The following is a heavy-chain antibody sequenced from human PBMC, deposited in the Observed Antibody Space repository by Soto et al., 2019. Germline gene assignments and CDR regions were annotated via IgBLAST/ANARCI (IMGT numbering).Heavy chain of an antibody. D-gene: IGHD3-22*01. CDR2: ISDSGSII. V-gene: IGHV3-11*01. Sequence: LRLSCAASGFTFSDNYMSWIRQAPGKGLEWVSYISDSGSIIYCADSVKGRFTISRDNAKKSLYLQLNSLRAEDTAVYFCARDLGYYDSSGYFDYWGQGTLVTVSS. CDR3: ARDLGYYDSSGYFDY. CDR1: GFTFSDNY. J-gene: IGHJ4*02.